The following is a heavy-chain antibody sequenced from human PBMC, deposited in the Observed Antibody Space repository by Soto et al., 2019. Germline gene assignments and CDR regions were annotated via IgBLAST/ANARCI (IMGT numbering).Heavy chain of an antibody. J-gene: IGHJ4*02. D-gene: IGHD3-3*01. Sequence: QVQLQQWGAGLLKPSETLSLTCAVYGGSFSGYYWSWIRQPPGKGLEWIGEINHSGSTNYNPSLKSRVTISVDTSKNQFSLKLSSVTAADTAVYYCARKSSRAYYDFWSGHFHYWGQGTLVTVSS. CDR1: GGSFSGYY. V-gene: IGHV4-34*01. CDR2: INHSGST. CDR3: ARKSSRAYYDFWSGHFHY.